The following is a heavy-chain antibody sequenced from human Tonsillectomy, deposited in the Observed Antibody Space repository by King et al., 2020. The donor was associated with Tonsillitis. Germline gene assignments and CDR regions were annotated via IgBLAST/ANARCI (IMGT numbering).Heavy chain of an antibody. CDR1: GFTFTSYW. J-gene: IGHJ4*02. V-gene: IGHV3-7*03. Sequence: VQLVESGGGLVQPGGSLRLSCAASGFTFTSYWMSWVRQTPGKGLEWVANINQDGSGTYYVDSVKGRFTISSDNAKNSLYLQMNSLRAEDTAVYYCARDRSRGSGWGFFDYWGQGTQVTVSS. CDR2: INQDGSGT. D-gene: IGHD6-19*01. CDR3: ARDRSRGSGWGFFDY.